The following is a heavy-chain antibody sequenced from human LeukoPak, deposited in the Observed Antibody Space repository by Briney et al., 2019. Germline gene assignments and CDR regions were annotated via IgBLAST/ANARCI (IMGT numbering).Heavy chain of an antibody. J-gene: IGHJ4*02. CDR3: AKGSPAHYYGSGSYYNLDY. V-gene: IGHV3-74*01. CDR1: GFTFSSYW. D-gene: IGHD3-10*01. CDR2: INSDGSST. Sequence: GGSLRLSCAASGFTFSSYWMHWVRQAPGKGLVWVSRINSDGSSTSYADSVKGRFTISRDNSKNTLYLQMNSLRAEDTAVYYCAKGSPAHYYGSGSYYNLDYWGQGTLVTVSS.